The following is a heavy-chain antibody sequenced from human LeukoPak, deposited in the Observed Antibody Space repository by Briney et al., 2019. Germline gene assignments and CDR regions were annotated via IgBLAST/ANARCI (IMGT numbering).Heavy chain of an antibody. J-gene: IGHJ4*02. Sequence: SVKVSCKASGGTFSSYAISWVRQAPGQGLEWMGGIIPIFGTANYAQRFQGRVTITTDESTSTAYMELSSLRSEDTAVYYCAREGFDFWSGPRGYYFDYWGQGTLVTVSS. V-gene: IGHV1-69*05. D-gene: IGHD3-3*01. CDR1: GGTFSSYA. CDR2: IIPIFGTA. CDR3: AREGFDFWSGPRGYYFDY.